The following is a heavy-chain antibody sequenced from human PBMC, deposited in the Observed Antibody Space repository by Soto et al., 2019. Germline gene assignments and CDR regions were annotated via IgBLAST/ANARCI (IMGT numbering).Heavy chain of an antibody. CDR3: ARAGMDV. V-gene: IGHV1-3*04. Sequence: QAQLVQTGAEVKKPGASVKISCKATGYTFSSHVLHWVRQAPGQRLEWMGWINTGNGNTKYSQKFQGRVTFTRDTSASEAYIERSSLRSEDTAVYYWARAGMDVWGQGTTVTVSS. J-gene: IGHJ6*02. CDR2: INTGNGNT. CDR1: GYTFSSHV.